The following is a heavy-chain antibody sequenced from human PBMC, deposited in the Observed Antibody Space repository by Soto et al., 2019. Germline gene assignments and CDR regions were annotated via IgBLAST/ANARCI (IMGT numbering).Heavy chain of an antibody. CDR2: ISDSGGST. D-gene: IGHD6-19*01. CDR3: AKDGGWSLAVAGLFDY. J-gene: IGHJ4*02. V-gene: IGHV3-23*01. Sequence: EVHLLEYGGGLVQPGGSLRLSCVVSGSTFSSDDMSWVRQAPGRGLEWVSGISDSGGSTYYADSVKGRFTISRDNAKNTLYLQMKSLRVEYTALYYCAKDGGWSLAVAGLFDYWGPGTQVTVSS. CDR1: GSTFSSDD.